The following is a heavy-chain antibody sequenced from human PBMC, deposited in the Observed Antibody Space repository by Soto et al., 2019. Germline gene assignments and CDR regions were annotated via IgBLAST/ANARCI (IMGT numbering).Heavy chain of an antibody. J-gene: IGHJ4*02. V-gene: IGHV3-23*01. D-gene: IGHD6-19*01. CDR2: ISGSGGST. Sequence: EVQLLESGGGLVQLGGSLRLSCAASGFTFSSYAMSWVRQAPGKGLEWVSAISGSGGSTYYADSVKGRFTISRDNSKNTLYLQMNSLRAEDTAVYYCAKDPGASSDWHGGLYWGQGTLVTVSS. CDR3: AKDPGASSDWHGGLY. CDR1: GFTFSSYA.